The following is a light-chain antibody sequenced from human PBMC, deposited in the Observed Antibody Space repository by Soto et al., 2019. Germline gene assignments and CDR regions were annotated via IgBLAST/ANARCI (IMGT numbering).Light chain of an antibody. CDR1: QSVSSY. J-gene: IGKJ1*01. CDR3: QQRSNWPRT. V-gene: IGKV3-11*01. CDR2: DAS. Sequence: EIVLTPAPAALSLSPGERATLSCRASQSVSSYLAWYQQKPGQAPRLLIYDASNRATGIPARFSCSGSGTDFTLTISSLEPEDFAVYYCQQRSNWPRTFGQGTKVDIK.